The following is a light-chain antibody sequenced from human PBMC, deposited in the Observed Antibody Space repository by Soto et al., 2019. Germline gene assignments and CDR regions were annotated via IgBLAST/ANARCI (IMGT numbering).Light chain of an antibody. V-gene: IGLV1-47*02. CDR2: YNN. CDR3: ATWDDSLSGYV. CDR1: SSNIGSNY. J-gene: IGLJ1*01. Sequence: QSALTQPPSASGTPGQRVTISCSGRSSNIGSNYVYWYQQLPGTAPKLLIYYNNQRPSGVPDRFSGSKSGTSASLAISGLRSEDEADYYCATWDDSLSGYVFGTGTQLTVL.